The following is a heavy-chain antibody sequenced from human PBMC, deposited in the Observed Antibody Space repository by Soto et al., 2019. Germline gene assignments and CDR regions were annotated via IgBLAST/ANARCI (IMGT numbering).Heavy chain of an antibody. Sequence: EVQLVESGGGLIQPGGSLRLSCAASGFTVSSNYMSWVRQAPGKGLEWASVFYSGGGTCYADPVKGRFTISRDNSKNTWFVEIDGLGAGGTAMCYCAGSVWFRPWGQGTLVTVSS. CDR1: GFTVSSNY. V-gene: IGHV3-53*01. CDR3: AGSVWFRP. J-gene: IGHJ5*02. D-gene: IGHD3-10*01. CDR2: FYSGGGT.